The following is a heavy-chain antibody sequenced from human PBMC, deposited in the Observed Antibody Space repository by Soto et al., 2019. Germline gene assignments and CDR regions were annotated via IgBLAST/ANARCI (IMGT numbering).Heavy chain of an antibody. CDR1: GGTFNNYV. CDR3: AGRCDGTSCLRHFDY. V-gene: IGHV1-69*06. Sequence: QVQLVQSGAEVKKPGSSVKVSCRASGGTFNNYVINWVRQAPGQGLEWMAGIIPIFGTANYAQKFQGRVTMTADKSTSTAYMELNSLRSEDTAVYYCAGRCDGTSCLRHFDYWGQGTLVTVSS. J-gene: IGHJ4*02. D-gene: IGHD2-2*01. CDR2: IIPIFGTA.